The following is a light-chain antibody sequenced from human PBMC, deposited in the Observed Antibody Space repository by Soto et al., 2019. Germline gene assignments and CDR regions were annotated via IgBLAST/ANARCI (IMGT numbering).Light chain of an antibody. V-gene: IGLV2-14*01. J-gene: IGLJ1*01. CDR3: SSFTSRFTFV. CDR1: LNDVGAYNY. Sequence: QSLRAQPASVSGSPGQAYAISCTGTLNDVGAYNYVSWYQQHPGKAPKLMISEVTNRPSGVSDRLSGSKSGKTASLTISGLQAEEEADYYCSSFTSRFTFVFGTGT. CDR2: EVT.